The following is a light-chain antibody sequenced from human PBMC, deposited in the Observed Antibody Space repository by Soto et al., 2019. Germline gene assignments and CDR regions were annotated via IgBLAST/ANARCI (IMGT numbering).Light chain of an antibody. CDR2: GNS. CDR1: SSNIGAGYD. Sequence: QSVLTQPPSVSGAPGQRVTISCTGSSSNIGAGYDVHWYQHLPGTAPKLLIYGNSNRPSGVPDRFSGSKSGTSASLDITGLQAEDEADYYCQSYESSRSGYVLGIGTKLTV. J-gene: IGLJ1*01. V-gene: IGLV1-40*01. CDR3: QSYESSRSGYV.